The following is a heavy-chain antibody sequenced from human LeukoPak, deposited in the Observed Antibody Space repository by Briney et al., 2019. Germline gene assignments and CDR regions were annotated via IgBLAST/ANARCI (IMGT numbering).Heavy chain of an antibody. J-gene: IGHJ3*02. CDR2: IYYSGST. Sequence: SETLSLTCTVSGGSISSYYWSWIRQPPGKGLEWIGYIYYSGSTNYNPSLKSRVTISVDTSKNQFSLKLSSVTAADTAVYYCARVFVSGLYCSGGSCADDAFDIWGQGTMVTVSS. CDR1: GGSISSYY. D-gene: IGHD2-15*01. CDR3: ARVFVSGLYCSGGSCADDAFDI. V-gene: IGHV4-59*08.